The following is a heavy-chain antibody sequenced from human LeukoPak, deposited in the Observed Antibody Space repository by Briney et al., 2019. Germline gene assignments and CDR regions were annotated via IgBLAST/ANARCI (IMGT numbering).Heavy chain of an antibody. CDR1: GFAFSSDA. V-gene: IGHV3-23*01. CDR3: ASSGSYRFDY. J-gene: IGHJ4*02. D-gene: IGHD1-26*01. CDR2: IGGSGGGST. Sequence: GGSLRLSCTASGFAFSSDAMNWVRQAPGKGLEWVSSIGGSGGGSTQYADSAKGRFTISRDNAKNSLYLQMNSLRDEDTAVYYCASSGSYRFDYWGQGTLVTVSS.